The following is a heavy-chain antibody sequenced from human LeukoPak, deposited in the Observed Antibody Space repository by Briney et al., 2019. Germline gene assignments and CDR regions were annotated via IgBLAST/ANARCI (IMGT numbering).Heavy chain of an antibody. J-gene: IGHJ4*02. V-gene: IGHV4-4*07. CDR2: IYASGNT. D-gene: IGHD6-13*01. Sequence: SETLSLTCTVSGGSISSYYLSWVRQPAGKGLEWIGRIYASGNTNYNPSLKGRVTMTVDTSKNQFSLNLSSVTAADTAVYYCARGRGSSWYYFDSWGQGTLVTVSS. CDR3: ARGRGSSWYYFDS. CDR1: GGSISSYY.